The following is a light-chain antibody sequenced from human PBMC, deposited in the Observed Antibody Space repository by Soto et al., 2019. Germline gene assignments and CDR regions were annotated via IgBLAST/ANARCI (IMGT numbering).Light chain of an antibody. CDR2: SAS. V-gene: IGKV1-6*01. J-gene: IGKJ1*01. CDR1: QLIRSD. Sequence: IQMTQSPSSLSASVGERVTITCRASQLIRSDLGWYQQKPGEVPRLLIYSASTLQSGVPSRFSGSASGTDFTLTISSLQPEDSATYYCIQDYNYPQTFGQGTKVEIK. CDR3: IQDYNYPQT.